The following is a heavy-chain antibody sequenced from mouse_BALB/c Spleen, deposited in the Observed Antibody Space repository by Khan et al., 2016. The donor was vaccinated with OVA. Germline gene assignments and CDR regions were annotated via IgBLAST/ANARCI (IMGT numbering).Heavy chain of an antibody. D-gene: IGHD1-1*01. Sequence: QVQLQQPGAELVKPGTSVKLSCKASGYNFTSYWINWVKLRPGQGLEWIGHIYPGSGSTYYNEKFKSTATLTVDTSSSTAYMQLSSLASEDSALYYCARRDYYGSSIAYWGQGTLVTVSA. CDR2: IYPGSGST. V-gene: IGHV1-55*01. CDR3: ARRDYYGSSIAY. J-gene: IGHJ3*01. CDR1: GYNFTSYW.